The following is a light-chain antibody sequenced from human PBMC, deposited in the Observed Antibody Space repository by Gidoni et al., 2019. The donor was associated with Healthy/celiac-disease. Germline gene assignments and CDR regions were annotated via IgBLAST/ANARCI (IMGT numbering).Light chain of an antibody. Sequence: DIVMTQSPATLPVSPGERATLSCRARQSVSSNLAWYQQKPGQAPRLLIYGASTRATGIPARFSGSGSGTEFTLTISSPQSEDFAVYYCQQYNNWPPWTFGQGTKVEIK. V-gene: IGKV3-15*01. CDR1: QSVSSN. CDR2: GAS. CDR3: QQYNNWPPWT. J-gene: IGKJ1*01.